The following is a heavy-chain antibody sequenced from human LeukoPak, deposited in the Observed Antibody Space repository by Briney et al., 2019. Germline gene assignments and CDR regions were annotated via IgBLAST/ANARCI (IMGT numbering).Heavy chain of an antibody. J-gene: IGHJ4*02. D-gene: IGHD2-15*01. V-gene: IGHV1-2*02. CDR2: INPNSGGT. CDR3: ARDRYCSGGSCYSYFDY. CDR1: GYNLTAYH. Sequence: ASVKVSCKTSGYNLTAYHMHWVRQAPGQGLEWMGWINPNSGGTNYAQKFQGRVTMTRDTSISTAYMELSRLRSDDTAVYYCARDRYCSGGSCYSYFDYWGQGTLVTVSS.